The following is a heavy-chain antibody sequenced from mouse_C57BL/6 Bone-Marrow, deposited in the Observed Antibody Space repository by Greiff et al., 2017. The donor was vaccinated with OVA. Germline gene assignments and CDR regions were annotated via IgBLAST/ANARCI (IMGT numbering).Heavy chain of an antibody. J-gene: IGHJ2*01. CDR1: GYSITSGYY. V-gene: IGHV3-6*01. CDR2: ISYDGSN. Sequence: ESGPGLVKPSQSLSLTCSVTGYSITSGYYWNWIRQFPGNKLEWMGYISYDGSNNYNPSLKNRISITRDTSKNQFFLKLNSVTTEDTATYYCAREDGSSQYYFDYWGQGTTLTVSS. D-gene: IGHD1-1*01. CDR3: AREDGSSQYYFDY.